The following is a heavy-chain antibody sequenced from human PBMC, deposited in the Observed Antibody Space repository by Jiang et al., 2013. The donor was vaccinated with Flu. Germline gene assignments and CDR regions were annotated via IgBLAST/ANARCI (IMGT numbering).Heavy chain of an antibody. CDR3: AHSGSFSFGMYAFDI. CDR1: GFSLSTSGVG. V-gene: IGHV2-5*02. D-gene: IGHD3-3*01. Sequence: TQTLTLTCTFSGFSLSTSGVGVGWIRQPPGKALEWLALIYWDDDKRYSPSLKSRLAITKDTSKNQVVLTVTNLDPVDTATYFCAHSGSFSFGMYAFDIWGQGTMVTVSS. CDR2: IYWDDDK. J-gene: IGHJ3*02.